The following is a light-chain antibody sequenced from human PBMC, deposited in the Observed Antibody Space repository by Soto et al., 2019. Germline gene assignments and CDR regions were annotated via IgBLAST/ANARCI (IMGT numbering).Light chain of an antibody. Sequence: SYELTQPPSVSVFPGQTASITCSGDKLGEKYACWYQQKPGQSPVLVIYQDTKRPSGIPERFSGSNSGNTATLTISGTQAMDEADYYCQAWDNNNVVFGGGTKLTVL. J-gene: IGLJ2*01. CDR2: QDT. CDR3: QAWDNNNVV. CDR1: KLGEKY. V-gene: IGLV3-1*01.